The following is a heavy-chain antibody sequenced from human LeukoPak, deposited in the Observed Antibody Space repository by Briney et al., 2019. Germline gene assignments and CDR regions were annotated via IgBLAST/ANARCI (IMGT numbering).Heavy chain of an antibody. CDR1: GYRFTSYW. D-gene: IGHD6-13*01. CDR2: IYPGDSDT. V-gene: IGHV5-51*01. Sequence: GESLKISCQGSGYRFTSYWIAWVRQMPGKGLEWMGMIYPGDSDTRYSPSFQGQVTISADKSIITAYLQWSSLKASDTAMYYCARHGSSSWPVDYWGQGTLVTVSS. CDR3: ARHGSSSWPVDY. J-gene: IGHJ4*02.